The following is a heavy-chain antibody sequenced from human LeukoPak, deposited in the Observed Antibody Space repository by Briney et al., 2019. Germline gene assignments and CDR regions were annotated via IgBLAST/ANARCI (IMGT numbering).Heavy chain of an antibody. CDR3: ATSTPRLWDQDAFDI. D-gene: IGHD2-15*01. V-gene: IGHV1-2*06. Sequence: ASVKVSCKVSGYTFTGYYMHWVRQAPGQGLEWMGRINPNSGGTNYAQKFQGRVTMTRDTSISTAYMELSRLRSDDTAVYYCATSTPRLWDQDAFDIWGQGTMVTVSS. CDR2: INPNSGGT. J-gene: IGHJ3*02. CDR1: GYTFTGYY.